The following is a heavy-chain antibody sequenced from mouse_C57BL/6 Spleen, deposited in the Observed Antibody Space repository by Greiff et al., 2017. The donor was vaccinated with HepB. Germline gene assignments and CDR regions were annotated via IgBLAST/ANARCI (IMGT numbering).Heavy chain of an antibody. V-gene: IGHV1-26*01. CDR2: INPNNGGT. CDR1: GYTFTDYY. D-gene: IGHD4-1*01. J-gene: IGHJ2*01. Sequence: EVQLQQSGPELVKPGASVKISCKASGYTFTDYYMNWVKQSHGKSLEWIGDINPNNGGTSYNQKFKGKATLTVDKSSSTAYMELRSLTSEDSAVYYCARRTGRRVFDYWGQGTTLTVSS. CDR3: ARRTGRRVFDY.